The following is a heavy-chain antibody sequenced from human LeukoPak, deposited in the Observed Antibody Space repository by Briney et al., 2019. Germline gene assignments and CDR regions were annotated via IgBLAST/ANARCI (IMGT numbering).Heavy chain of an antibody. V-gene: IGHV4-39*01. CDR1: GGSISSGSYY. D-gene: IGHD1-26*01. J-gene: IGHJ4*02. CDR2: VYYSGST. CDR3: ARQGLWELPTFAS. Sequence: PSETLSLTCTVSGGSISSGSYYWGYIRQPPQKGLEWIGSVYYSGSTYYNPSLKSRVTISVDTSKNQFSLKLSSVTAADTAVYYCARQGLWELPTFASWGEGTLVSVSS.